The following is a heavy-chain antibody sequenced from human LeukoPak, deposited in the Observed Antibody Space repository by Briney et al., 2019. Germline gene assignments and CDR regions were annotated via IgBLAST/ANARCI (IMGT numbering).Heavy chain of an antibody. CDR3: ARGGPGGMDV. Sequence: GGSLRLSCAVSGFTLSSNWMHWVRQVPGKGLEWVSRIDDVGSGTSYADSVKGRFTISRENAKNSLYLQMNSLRAGDTAVYYCARGGPGGMDVWGQGTTVTVSS. CDR1: GFTLSSNW. J-gene: IGHJ6*02. V-gene: IGHV3-74*01. CDR2: IDDVGSGT. D-gene: IGHD6-25*01.